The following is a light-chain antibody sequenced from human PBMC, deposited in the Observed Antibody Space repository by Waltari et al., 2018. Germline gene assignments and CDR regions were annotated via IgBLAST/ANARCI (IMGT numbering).Light chain of an antibody. V-gene: IGLV3-25*03. CDR1: TFPHQY. Sequence: SSELTQPSSVSVSPGQTARITCSAATFPHQYAYWYQQRPGQAPILIIYKNNERPPGIPERFSGSSSGTTVALTISGAQAEDEADYYCQSTDSNGSSWVFGGGTKLTVL. CDR3: QSTDSNGSSWV. J-gene: IGLJ3*02. CDR2: KNN.